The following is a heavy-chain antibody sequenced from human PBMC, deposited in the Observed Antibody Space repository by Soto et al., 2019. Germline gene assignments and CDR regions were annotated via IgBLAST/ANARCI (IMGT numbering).Heavy chain of an antibody. V-gene: IGHV4-39*01. CDR2: IYYSGST. CDR3: ATVTTNLGMDV. D-gene: IGHD4-4*01. Sequence: SETLSLTCTVSGGSISSSSYYWGWIRQPPGKGLEWIGSIYYSGSTYYNPSLKSRVTISVDTSKNQFSLKLSSVTAADTAVYYCATVTTNLGMDVWGQGTTVTVSS. J-gene: IGHJ6*02. CDR1: GGSISSSSYY.